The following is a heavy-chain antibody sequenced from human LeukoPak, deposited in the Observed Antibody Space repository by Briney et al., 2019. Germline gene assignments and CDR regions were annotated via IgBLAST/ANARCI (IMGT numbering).Heavy chain of an antibody. CDR1: GYSISSDYY. D-gene: IGHD2-2*01. CDR3: ARVYCSSTGCFAAY. J-gene: IGHJ4*02. Sequence: SETLSLTCAVSGYSISSDYYWGWIRQPPGKGLEWIGGIYHSGSSYYNPSLKSRVTISIDTSKNQFSLKLSSVTAADTAVYYCARVYCSSTGCFAAYWGQGTLVTVSS. CDR2: IYHSGSS. V-gene: IGHV4-38-2*01.